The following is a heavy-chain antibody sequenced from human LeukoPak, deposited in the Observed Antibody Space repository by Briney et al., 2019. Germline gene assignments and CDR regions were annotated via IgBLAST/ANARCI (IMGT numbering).Heavy chain of an antibody. CDR1: GHTFTSYD. CDR3: ARGADCSSTNCRHTIYYYYGMDV. J-gene: IGHJ6*02. Sequence: ASVKVSCKASGHTFTSYDMNWVRQATGQGLEWMGWMNPNSGNTGYAQKFQGRVTMTRSTSISTAYMELSSLRSEDTAVYYCARGADCSSTNCRHTIYYYYGMDVWGQGTTVTVSS. D-gene: IGHD2-2*01. V-gene: IGHV1-8*01. CDR2: MNPNSGNT.